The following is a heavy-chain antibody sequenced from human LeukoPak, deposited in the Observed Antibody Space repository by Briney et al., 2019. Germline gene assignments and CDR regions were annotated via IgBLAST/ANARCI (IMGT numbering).Heavy chain of an antibody. CDR3: ARSGYSGYEFIVSGKYYSMDG. J-gene: IGHJ6*02. D-gene: IGHD5-12*01. V-gene: IGHV3-33*01. CDR1: GFTFSIYG. CDR2: IWYDGSNK. Sequence: GGSLRLFCAPSGFTFSIYGMHWVRQAPGKGLEWVADIWYDGSNKYYGDSVKGRFTISRDNYKNTLYLQMNSLRAEDTAVYYCARSGYSGYEFIVSGKYYSMDGWRRGAT.